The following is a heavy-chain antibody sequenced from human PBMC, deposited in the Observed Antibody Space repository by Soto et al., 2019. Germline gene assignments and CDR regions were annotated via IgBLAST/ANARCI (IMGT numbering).Heavy chain of an antibody. CDR2: ISGSGGST. V-gene: IGHV3-23*01. Sequence: EVQLLESGGGLVQPGGSLRLSCAASGFTLSSYAMSWVRQAPGKGLEWVSVISGSGGSTYYADSVKGRFTISRDNSTTTRHSPTNSLSAEATAVYLGAKAPQPRVPGAGYVQHWGHGTLVTVS. D-gene: IGHD6-13*01. J-gene: IGHJ1*01. CDR1: GFTLSSYA. CDR3: AKAPQPRVPGAGYVQH.